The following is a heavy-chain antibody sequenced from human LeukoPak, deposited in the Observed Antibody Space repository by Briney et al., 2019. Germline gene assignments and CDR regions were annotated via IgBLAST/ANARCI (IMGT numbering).Heavy chain of an antibody. CDR2: IYHSGST. V-gene: IGHV4-30-2*01. CDR3: ARLNYGDYDYFDY. D-gene: IGHD4-17*01. J-gene: IGHJ4*02. CDR1: GGSISSGGYS. Sequence: SETLSLTCAVSGGSISSGGYSWSWIRQPPGKGLEWIGYIYHSGSTYYNPSLKSRVTIPVDRSKNQFSLKLSSVTAADTAVYYCARLNYGDYDYFDYWGQGTLVTVSS.